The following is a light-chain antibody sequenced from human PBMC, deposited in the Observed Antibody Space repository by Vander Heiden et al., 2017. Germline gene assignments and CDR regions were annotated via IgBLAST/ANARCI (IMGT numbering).Light chain of an antibody. J-gene: IGKJ1*01. CDR1: QSVSSSY. Sequence: ELVLTQSPGTLSLSPGERATPSCRASQSVSSSYLAWLQQKPGQAPRPLIYGASSRATGIPDRFSGSGSGTDFTLTISRLEPEDFAMYYCQHYGTSRRTFGQGTKVEIK. CDR3: QHYGTSRRT. CDR2: GAS. V-gene: IGKV3-20*01.